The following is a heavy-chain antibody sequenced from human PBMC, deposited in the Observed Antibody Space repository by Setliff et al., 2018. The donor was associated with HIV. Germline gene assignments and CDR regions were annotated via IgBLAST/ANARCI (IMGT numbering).Heavy chain of an antibody. V-gene: IGHV1-3*01. CDR1: GYTFSTNA. D-gene: IGHD1-1*01. CDR2: INAGDDNT. CDR3: ATDTTSYGKLRFNYYYYYMDV. J-gene: IGHJ6*03. Sequence: GASVKVSCKAFGYTFSTNAIHWVRQAPGQRLEWMGYINAGDDNTRYSEKFQGRVTITRDTSANTAYMELSSLRSEDTAVYYCATDTTSYGKLRFNYYYYYMDVWGKGTTVTVS.